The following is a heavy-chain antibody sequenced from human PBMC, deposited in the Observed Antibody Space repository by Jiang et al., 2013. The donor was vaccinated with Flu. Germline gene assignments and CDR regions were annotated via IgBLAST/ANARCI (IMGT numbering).Heavy chain of an antibody. V-gene: IGHV4-61*08. Sequence: LLKPSETLSLTCSVSGGSVSSGAYYWSWVRQAPGKGLEWIGYIHHSRSTKYNPSLRSRVTMSLDPPKNQFSLKLNSVTAADTAVYYCASGSLENVDILATTHFEDWGQGTLVIVSS. J-gene: IGHJ4*02. CDR2: IHHSRST. CDR1: GGSVSSGAYY. D-gene: IGHD5-12*01. CDR3: ASGSLENVDILATTHFED.